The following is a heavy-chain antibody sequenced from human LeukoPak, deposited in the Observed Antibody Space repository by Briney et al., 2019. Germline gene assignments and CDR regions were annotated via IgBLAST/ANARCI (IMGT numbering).Heavy chain of an antibody. V-gene: IGHV4-39*01. CDR3: ARNLVATIKTPGLYYFDY. CDR1: GGSISSSSYY. J-gene: IGHJ4*02. Sequence: SETLSLTCTVSGGSISSSSYYWGWIRQPPGKGLEWIGSINYSGSTYYNPSLKSRVTISVDTSKNQFSLKLSSVTAADTAVYYCARNLVATIKTPGLYYFDYWGQGTLVTVSS. D-gene: IGHD5-12*01. CDR2: INYSGST.